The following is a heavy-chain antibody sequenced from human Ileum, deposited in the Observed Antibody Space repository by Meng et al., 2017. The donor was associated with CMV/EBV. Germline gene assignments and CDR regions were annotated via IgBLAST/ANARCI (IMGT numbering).Heavy chain of an antibody. CDR3: ARGSSSWAFDY. J-gene: IGHJ4*02. CDR1: GGSISGLY. V-gene: IGHV4-4*07. D-gene: IGHD2-2*01. CDR2: FYSSGST. Sequence: QVQSQVAGPGMVKPSETFSLTFTVPGGSISGLYRSLVPPPATKGLGWIGGFYSSGSTDYHPSLQSRVTMSVDTSKNQFSLKLSSVTAADTAVYYCARGSSSWAFDYWGQGTLVTVSS.